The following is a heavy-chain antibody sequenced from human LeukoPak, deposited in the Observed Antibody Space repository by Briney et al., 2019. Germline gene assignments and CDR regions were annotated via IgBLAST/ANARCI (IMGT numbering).Heavy chain of an antibody. J-gene: IGHJ6*03. V-gene: IGHV4-39*01. CDR1: GGSISSSSYY. CDR2: IYYSGST. Sequence: SETLSLTCTVSGGSISSSSYYWGRIRQPPGKGLEWIGSIYYSGSTYYNPSLKSRVTISVDTSKNQFSLKLSSVTAADTAVYYCARRGIYCSSTSCFYYYYYMDVWGKGTTVTVSS. D-gene: IGHD2-2*01. CDR3: ARRGIYCSSTSCFYYYYYMDV.